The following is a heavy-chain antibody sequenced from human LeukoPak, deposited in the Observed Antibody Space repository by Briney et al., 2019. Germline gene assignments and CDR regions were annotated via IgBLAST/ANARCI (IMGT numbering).Heavy chain of an antibody. D-gene: IGHD3-10*01. CDR2: ISHSGTT. CDR1: AYSISSGYY. J-gene: IGHJ4*02. V-gene: IGHV4-38-2*02. CDR3: ARVLWFGEPIEY. Sequence: SETLSLTCTVSAYSISSGYYWGWIRQPPGKGLEWIGSISHSGTTYYNPSLKSRVTISVDTSKNQFSLKLSSVTATDTAVYYCARVLWFGEPIEYWGQGTLVTVSS.